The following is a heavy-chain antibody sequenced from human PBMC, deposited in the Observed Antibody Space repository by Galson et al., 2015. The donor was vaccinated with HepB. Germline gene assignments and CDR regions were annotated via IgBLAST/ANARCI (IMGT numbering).Heavy chain of an antibody. Sequence: SVKVSCKASGGTFSSYAISWVRQAPGQGLEWMGGIIPIFGIANYAQKFQGRVTITADESTSTAYMELSSLRSEDPAVYYCATAGDRYYYYGMDVWGQGTTVTVSS. CDR1: GGTFSSYA. J-gene: IGHJ6*02. CDR3: ATAGDRYYYYGMDV. V-gene: IGHV1-69*01. CDR2: IIPIFGIA.